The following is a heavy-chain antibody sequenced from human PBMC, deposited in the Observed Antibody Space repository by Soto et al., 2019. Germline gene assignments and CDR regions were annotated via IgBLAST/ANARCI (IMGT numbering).Heavy chain of an antibody. D-gene: IGHD4-17*01. CDR3: AREPTLYGDHRYFDL. V-gene: IGHV4-30-4*01. CDR1: GGSISSGDYY. CDR2: IYYSGSI. J-gene: IGHJ2*01. Sequence: QVQLQESGPGLVKPSQTLSLTCTVSGGSISSGDYYWSWIRQPPGKGLEWIGYIYYSGSIYYNPSLKSRVTISVDTSKNWFSLRLSSVTAADTAVYYCAREPTLYGDHRYFDLWGRGTLVTVSS.